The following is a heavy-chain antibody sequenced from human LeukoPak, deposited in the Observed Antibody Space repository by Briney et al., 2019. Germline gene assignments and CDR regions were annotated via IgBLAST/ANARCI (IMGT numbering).Heavy chain of an antibody. CDR3: ARDRGVVVPAGRRHYYGMDV. Sequence: PGGSLRLSCAASGFTVSSNYMSWVRQAPGKGLEWVSVIYSGGSTYYADSVKGRFTISRDNSKNTLYLQMNSLRAEDTAVYYCARDRGVVVPAGRRHYYGMDVWGQGTTVTVSS. D-gene: IGHD2-2*01. CDR1: GFTVSSNY. V-gene: IGHV3-66*01. CDR2: IYSGGST. J-gene: IGHJ6*02.